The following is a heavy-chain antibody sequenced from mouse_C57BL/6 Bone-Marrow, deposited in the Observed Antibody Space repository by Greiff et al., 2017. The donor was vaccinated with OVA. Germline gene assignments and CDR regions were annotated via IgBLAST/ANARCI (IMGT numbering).Heavy chain of an antibody. V-gene: IGHV3-1*01. D-gene: IGHD2-1*01. CDR1: GYSITSGYD. CDR2: ISYSGST. CDR3: ARDYYGNYFDY. J-gene: IGHJ2*01. Sequence: EVQGVESGPGMVKPSQSLSLTCTVTGYSITSGYDWHWIRHFPGNKLEWMGYISYSGSTNYNPSLKSRISITHDTSKNHFFLKLNSVTTEDTATYYCARDYYGNYFDYWGQGTTLTVSS.